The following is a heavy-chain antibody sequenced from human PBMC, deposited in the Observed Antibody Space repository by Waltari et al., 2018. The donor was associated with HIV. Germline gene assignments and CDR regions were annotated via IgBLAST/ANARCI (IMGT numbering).Heavy chain of an antibody. CDR2: SYYRGST. D-gene: IGHD6-19*01. CDR1: GGSISSSRFY. CDR3: GQWLGELSDY. V-gene: IGHV4-39*01. Sequence: QLQLQESGPGLVKPSETLSLTCTVSGGSISSSRFYWGWIRQPPGKGLEWIGSSYYRGSTYYNPSLKSRVTISVDTSKNQFSRKLSSVTAADTAGYYGGQWLGELSDYWGQGTLVTVSS. J-gene: IGHJ4*02.